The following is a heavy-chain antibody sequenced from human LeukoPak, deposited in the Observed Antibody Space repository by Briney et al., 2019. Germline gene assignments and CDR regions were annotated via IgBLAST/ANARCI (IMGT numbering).Heavy chain of an antibody. CDR3: ARYISPLGTPVFDY. D-gene: IGHD1/OR15-1a*01. Sequence: ASVKVSCKASGYTFTRYYMHWVRQAPGQGLEWMGWINPKSGGRNYAQQFQGRVTMTRDTSISTAYMEMSRLRCDDTDGYYCARYISPLGTPVFDYWGQGTLVTVSS. V-gene: IGHV1-2*02. J-gene: IGHJ4*02. CDR1: GYTFTRYY. CDR2: INPKSGGR.